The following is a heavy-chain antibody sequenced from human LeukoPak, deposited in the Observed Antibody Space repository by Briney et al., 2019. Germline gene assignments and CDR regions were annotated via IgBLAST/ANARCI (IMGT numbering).Heavy chain of an antibody. CDR3: ARVSGSYYFDY. J-gene: IGHJ4*02. V-gene: IGHV3-11*04. CDR2: ISGSSSPI. Sequence: GGSLRLSCAASGFTFSDYYMNWIRQAPGKGLEWVSYISGSSSPIYYADSVKGRVTISRDNAKDSLYLQMTSLRDEDTAVYYCARVSGSYYFDYWGQGTLVTVSP. D-gene: IGHD3-10*01. CDR1: GFTFSDYY.